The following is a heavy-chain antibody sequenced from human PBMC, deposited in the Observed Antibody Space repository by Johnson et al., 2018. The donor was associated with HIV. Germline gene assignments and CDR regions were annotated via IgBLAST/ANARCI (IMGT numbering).Heavy chain of an antibody. V-gene: IGHV3-7*02. CDR1: GFTFSSYG. CDR2: IRPDGSEE. D-gene: IGHD4-23*01. Sequence: VQLVESGGGLVQPGGSLRLSCAASGFTFSSYGMHWVRQAPGTGLEWVATIRPDGSEEFYVDSVKGRFTISRDNAKNSLYLQMNRLRADDTAVYYCAGGRGWVTLNAFDMWGQG. CDR3: AGGRGWVTLNAFDM. J-gene: IGHJ3*02.